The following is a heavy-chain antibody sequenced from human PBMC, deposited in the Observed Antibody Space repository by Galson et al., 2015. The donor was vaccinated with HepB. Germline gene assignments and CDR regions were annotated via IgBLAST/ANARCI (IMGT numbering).Heavy chain of an antibody. V-gene: IGHV3-21*01. CDR2: ISSSSSYI. J-gene: IGHJ4*02. CDR1: GFTFSSYS. Sequence: SLRLSCAASGFTFSSYSMNWVRQAPGKGLEWVSSISSSSSYIYYADSVKGRFTISRDNAKNSLYLQMNSLRAEDTAVYYCAGDASGSSGWGYWGQGTLVTVSS. D-gene: IGHD6-19*01. CDR3: AGDASGSSGWGY.